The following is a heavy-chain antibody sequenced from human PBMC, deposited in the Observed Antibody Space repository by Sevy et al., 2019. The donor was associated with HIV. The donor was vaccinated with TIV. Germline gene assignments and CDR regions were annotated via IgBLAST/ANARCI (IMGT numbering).Heavy chain of an antibody. J-gene: IGHJ3*02. CDR2: IYHRGST. Sequence: SETLSLTCAVSGGSISSSNWWSWVRQPPGKGLEWVGEIYHRGSTNYNPSLKSRVTISVDKSKNQFSLKLSSVTAADTALYYCAREIAAAVFGAFDIWGQGTMVTVSS. CDR1: GGSISSSNW. CDR3: AREIAAAVFGAFDI. D-gene: IGHD6-13*01. V-gene: IGHV4-4*02.